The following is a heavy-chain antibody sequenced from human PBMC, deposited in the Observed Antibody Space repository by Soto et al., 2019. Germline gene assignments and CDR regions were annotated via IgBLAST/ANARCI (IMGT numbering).Heavy chain of an antibody. D-gene: IGHD7-27*01. CDR2: IYYGGST. Sequence: SEALSLTCTVSGDSISTDYWSWIRQSPGKGLEWIGFIYYGGSTNYNPSLKSRVTISVDTPKNQFSLKLSSVTAADTAVYYCAKNWNWGSLVHWGQGTLVTVSS. CDR3: AKNWNWGSLVH. V-gene: IGHV4-59*08. J-gene: IGHJ4*02. CDR1: GDSISTDY.